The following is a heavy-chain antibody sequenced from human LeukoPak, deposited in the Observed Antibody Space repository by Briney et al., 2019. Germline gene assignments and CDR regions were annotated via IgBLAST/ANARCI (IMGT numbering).Heavy chain of an antibody. D-gene: IGHD3-10*01. Sequence: PGGTSRLSCATSGFTFNEHYLGWVRQAPGKGLEWVGRTKNRANSYTTEYAASVKGRFTISRDDSKNSLRLQMNSLKTEDTAIYYCVASIISPSNYWDLGTLVTVSS. J-gene: IGHJ4*02. CDR1: GFTFNEHY. CDR2: TKNRANSYTT. V-gene: IGHV3-72*01. CDR3: VASIISPSNY.